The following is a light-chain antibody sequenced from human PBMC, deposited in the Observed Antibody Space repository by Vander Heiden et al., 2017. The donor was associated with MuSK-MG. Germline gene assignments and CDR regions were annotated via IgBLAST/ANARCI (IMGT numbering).Light chain of an antibody. J-gene: IGKJ1*01. CDR3: QQRNFGHPPRT. Sequence: PGERATLPCRASQNINNYLAWYQQKPGQAPRLLIFDASNRATGIPARFSGSGSGTDFILTISSREPEDFAVYFCQQRNFGHPPRTFGPGTKVEIK. CDR2: DAS. CDR1: QNINNY. V-gene: IGKV3-11*01.